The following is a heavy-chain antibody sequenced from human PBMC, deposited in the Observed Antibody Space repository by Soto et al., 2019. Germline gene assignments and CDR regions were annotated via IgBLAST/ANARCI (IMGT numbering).Heavy chain of an antibody. J-gene: IGHJ3*02. CDR2: MNPNSGNT. CDR1: GYTFTSYD. CDR3: ARVQYYDYVWGSYRYYAFDI. V-gene: IGHV1-8*01. D-gene: IGHD3-16*02. Sequence: QVQLVQSGAEVKKPGASVKVSCKASGYTFTSYDINWVRQATGQGLEWMGWMNPNSGNTGYAQKFQGRVTMTRNTSISTAYMELSSLRSEDTAVYYCARVQYYDYVWGSYRYYAFDIWGQGTMVTVSS.